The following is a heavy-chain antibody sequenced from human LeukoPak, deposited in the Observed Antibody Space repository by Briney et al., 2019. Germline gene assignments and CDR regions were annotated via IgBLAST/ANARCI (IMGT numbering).Heavy chain of an antibody. CDR3: ARGYYDSSGSDY. J-gene: IGHJ4*02. CDR2: INHSGST. V-gene: IGHV4-34*01. Sequence: KPSETLSLTCAVYGGSFSGYYWSWIRQPPGKGLEWIGEINHSGSTNYNPSLKSRVTISVDTSKNQFSLKLSSVTAADTAVYYCARGYYDSSGSDYWGQGTLVTVSS. CDR1: GGSFSGYY. D-gene: IGHD3-22*01.